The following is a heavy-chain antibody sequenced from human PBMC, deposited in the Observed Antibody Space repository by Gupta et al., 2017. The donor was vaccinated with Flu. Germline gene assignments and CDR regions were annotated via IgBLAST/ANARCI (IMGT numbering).Heavy chain of an antibody. CDR2: INHSGST. D-gene: IGHD4-17*01. CDR3: ASRRDGDYAGVLVRPNDNWFDP. J-gene: IGHJ5*02. Sequence: GKGLEWIGEINHSGSTNYNPSLKSRVTISVDTSKNQCSLKLSSVTAADTAVYYCASRRDGDYAGVLVRPNDNWFDPWGQGTLVTVSS. V-gene: IGHV4-34*01.